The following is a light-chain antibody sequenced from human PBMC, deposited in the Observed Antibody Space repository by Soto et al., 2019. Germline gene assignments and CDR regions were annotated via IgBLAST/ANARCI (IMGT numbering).Light chain of an antibody. CDR2: EVS. CDR3: CSYAGRSTLGV. CDR1: SSDVGSYDL. J-gene: IGLJ1*01. V-gene: IGLV2-23*02. Sequence: QSALTQPASVSGSPGQSSTLSCTGTSSDVGSYDLVSWYQQHPGKAPKLMIYEVSKGTSGVSNRFSGSKSGNTASLTISGLQAEDEADYYCCSYAGRSTLGVFGTGTKVTVL.